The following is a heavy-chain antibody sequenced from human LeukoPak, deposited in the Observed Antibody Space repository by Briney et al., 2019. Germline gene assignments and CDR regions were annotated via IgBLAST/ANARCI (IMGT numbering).Heavy chain of an antibody. D-gene: IGHD1-26*01. CDR1: GFTFDDYG. Sequence: GGSLRLSCDVSGFTFDDYGMSWVRQAPGKGLEWVSGINWNGGSTGYADSVKGRFTISRDNAKNSLYLQMNSVRAEDTAVYYCAREKIGKGRKLGATTHYYYYYYMDVWGKGTTVTISS. J-gene: IGHJ6*03. CDR3: AREKIGKGRKLGATTHYYYYYYMDV. CDR2: INWNGGST. V-gene: IGHV3-20*04.